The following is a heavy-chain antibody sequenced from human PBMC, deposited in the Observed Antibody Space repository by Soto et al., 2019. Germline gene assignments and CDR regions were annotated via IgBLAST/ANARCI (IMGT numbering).Heavy chain of an antibody. J-gene: IGHJ6*02. D-gene: IGHD6-6*01. CDR2: IFYSGST. Sequence: SETLSLTCTFSVVSISSSSSNYWACIRQPPGKGLEWIGSIFYSGSTYYNPSLKSRVTISVDTPKNQFSLRLSSVTAADTAVYYCARHSVIAARLDLSYGMDVWGQATTVTVSS. CDR1: VVSISSSSSNY. CDR3: ARHSVIAARLDLSYGMDV. V-gene: IGHV4-39*01.